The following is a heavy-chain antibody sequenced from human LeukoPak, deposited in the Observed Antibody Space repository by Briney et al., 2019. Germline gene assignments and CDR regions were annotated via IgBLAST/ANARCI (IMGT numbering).Heavy chain of an antibody. J-gene: IGHJ4*02. Sequence: GASVKVSCKASGYTFTIYGISWVRQAPGQGLEWMGWISAYNGNTNYAQKLQGRVTMTTDTPTSTAYMELRSLRSDDTAVYYCARDSARGLEAYGGQIGNRDFDYWGQGTLVTVSS. D-gene: IGHD4-23*01. V-gene: IGHV1-18*01. CDR1: GYTFTIYG. CDR3: ARDSARGLEAYGGQIGNRDFDY. CDR2: ISAYNGNT.